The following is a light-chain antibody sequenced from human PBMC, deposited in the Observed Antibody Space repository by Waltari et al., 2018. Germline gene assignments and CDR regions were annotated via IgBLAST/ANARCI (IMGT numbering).Light chain of an antibody. Sequence: EIVFTQSPATLSLSPGESVTLSCRASQSVSRHLAWYQQRPGQAPRLLIYDASNRAPGIPARFSGSGSGTDFTLTISSLEPEDFAVYYCQQRSTWPSLTFGGGTKVGIK. J-gene: IGKJ4*01. CDR1: QSVSRH. CDR2: DAS. V-gene: IGKV3-11*01. CDR3: QQRSTWPSLT.